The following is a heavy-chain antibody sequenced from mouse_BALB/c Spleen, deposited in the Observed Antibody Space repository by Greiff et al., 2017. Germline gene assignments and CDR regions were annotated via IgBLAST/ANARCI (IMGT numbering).Heavy chain of an antibody. Sequence: EVKVVESGGGLVQPGGFRKLSCAASGFTFSSFGMHWVRQAPEKGLEWVAYISSGSSTIYYADTVKGRFTISRDNPKNTLFLQMTSLRSEDTAMYYCARRTMITTWGFDYWGQGTTLTVSS. CDR3: ARRTMITTWGFDY. CDR2: ISSGSSTI. V-gene: IGHV5-17*02. J-gene: IGHJ2*01. CDR1: GFTFSSFG. D-gene: IGHD2-4*01.